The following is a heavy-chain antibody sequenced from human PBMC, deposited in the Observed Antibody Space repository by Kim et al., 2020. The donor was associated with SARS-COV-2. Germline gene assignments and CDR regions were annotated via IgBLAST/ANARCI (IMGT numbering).Heavy chain of an antibody. CDR2: ISSDSKFT. CDR3: ARDPDPRISSGN. D-gene: IGHD6-25*01. V-gene: IGHV3-48*03. CDR1: GFTFSSSE. Sequence: GGSLRLSCVASGFTFSSSEMNWVRQAPGKGLEWVSYISSDSKFTQYADSVKGRFTISRDNAKQSLFLQMNSLRAEDTGLYYCARDPDPRISSGNWGQGTLVPVSS. J-gene: IGHJ4*02.